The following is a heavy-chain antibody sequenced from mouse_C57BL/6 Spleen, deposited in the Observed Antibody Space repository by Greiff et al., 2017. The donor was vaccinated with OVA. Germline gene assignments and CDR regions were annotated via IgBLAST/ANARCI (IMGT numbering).Heavy chain of an antibody. D-gene: IGHD1-1*01. Sequence: VHLVESGPGLVQPSQSLSITCTVSGFSLTSYGVHWVRQPPGKGLEWLGVIWSGGSTDYNAAFISRLSISKDNSKSQVFFKMNSLQADDTAIYYCAKNERDYYGSSYVWFAYWGQGTLVTVSA. CDR1: GFSLTSYG. V-gene: IGHV2-4*01. J-gene: IGHJ3*01. CDR3: AKNERDYYGSSYVWFAY. CDR2: IWSGGST.